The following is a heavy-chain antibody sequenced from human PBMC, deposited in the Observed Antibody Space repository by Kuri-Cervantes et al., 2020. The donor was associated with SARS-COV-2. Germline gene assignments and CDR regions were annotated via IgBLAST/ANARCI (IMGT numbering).Heavy chain of an antibody. CDR1: GFSFSSYA. V-gene: IGHV3-23*01. CDR2: ISGSGGST. D-gene: IGHD2-2*01. Sequence: GGSLRLSCAASGFSFSSYAMSWVRQAPGKGLEWVSGISGSGGSTYYADSVKGRFTISRDNAKNTLYLQMNSLRAEDTAVYYCARILTDCSSTSCPYYYYGMDVWGQGTTVTVSS. J-gene: IGHJ6*02. CDR3: ARILTDCSSTSCPYYYYGMDV.